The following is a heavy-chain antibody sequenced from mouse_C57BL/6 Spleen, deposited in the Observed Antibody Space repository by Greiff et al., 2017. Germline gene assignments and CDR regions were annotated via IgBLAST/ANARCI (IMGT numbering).Heavy chain of an antibody. CDR2: IDPSDSYT. CDR1: GYTFTSYW. V-gene: IGHV1-69*01. J-gene: IGHJ2*01. CDR3: ARTYDYDGGGVDY. D-gene: IGHD2-4*01. Sequence: VQLQQPGAELVMPGASVKLSCKASGYTFTSYWMHWVKQRPGQGLEWIGEIDPSDSYTNYNQKFKGKSTLTVDKSSSTAYMQLSSLTSEDSAVYDCARTYDYDGGGVDYWGQGTTLTVSS.